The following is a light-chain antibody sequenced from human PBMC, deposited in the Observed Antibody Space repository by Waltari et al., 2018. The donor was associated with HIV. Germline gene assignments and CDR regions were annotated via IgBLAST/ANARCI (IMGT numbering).Light chain of an antibody. J-gene: IGLJ3*02. CDR2: SDN. V-gene: IGLV1-44*01. Sequence: QSVLTQPPSASGTPGQWVTISCSGSSSNIGSRSVNWYQQLPGTAPKLLIYSDNQRPSGVPDRLSGSKSGTSASLAISGLQSEDEADYYCSTWDDSLNGRVFGGGTRVTVL. CDR3: STWDDSLNGRV. CDR1: SSNIGSRS.